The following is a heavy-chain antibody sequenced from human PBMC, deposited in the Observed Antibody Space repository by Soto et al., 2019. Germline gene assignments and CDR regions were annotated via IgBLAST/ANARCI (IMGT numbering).Heavy chain of an antibody. Sequence: SETLSLTCTVSGGSISSYYWSWIRQPPGKGLEWIGYIYYSGSTNYNPSLKSRVTISVDTSKNQFSLKLSSVTAADTAVYYCARAKGSTWIQLRFEGAFDIWGQGTMVTVSS. CDR3: ARAKGSTWIQLRFEGAFDI. V-gene: IGHV4-59*01. CDR1: GGSISSYY. CDR2: IYYSGST. D-gene: IGHD5-18*01. J-gene: IGHJ3*02.